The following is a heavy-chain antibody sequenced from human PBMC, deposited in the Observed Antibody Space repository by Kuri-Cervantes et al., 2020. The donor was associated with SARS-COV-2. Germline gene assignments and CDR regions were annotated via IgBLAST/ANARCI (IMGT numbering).Heavy chain of an antibody. J-gene: IGHJ6*03. CDR3: AKPPHCSSTSCYGGYYMDV. CDR2: ISGSGGST. V-gene: IGHV3-23*01. D-gene: IGHD2-2*01. CDR1: GGSFSGFY. Sequence: ETLSLTCAVYGGSFSGFYWSWVRQAPGKGLEWVSAISGSGGSTYYADSVKGRFTISRDNSKNTLYLQMNSLRAEDTAVYYCAKPPHCSSTSCYGGYYMDVWGKGTTVTVSS.